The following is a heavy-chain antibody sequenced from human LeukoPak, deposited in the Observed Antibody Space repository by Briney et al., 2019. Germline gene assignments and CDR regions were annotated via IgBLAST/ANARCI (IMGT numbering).Heavy chain of an antibody. CDR2: ISAYNGNT. CDR3: ARDAWHYGSGSYYNRNWFDP. CDR1: GYTFTSYG. Sequence: ASVKVSCKASGYTFTSYGISWVRQAPGQGLEWMGWISAYNGNTNYAQKLQGRVTMITDTSTSTAYMELRSLRSDDTAVYYCARDAWHYGSGSYYNRNWFDPWGQGTLVTVSS. D-gene: IGHD3-10*01. V-gene: IGHV1-18*01. J-gene: IGHJ5*02.